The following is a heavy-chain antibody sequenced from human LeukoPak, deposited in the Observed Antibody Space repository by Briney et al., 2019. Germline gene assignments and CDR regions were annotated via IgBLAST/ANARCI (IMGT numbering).Heavy chain of an antibody. V-gene: IGHV3-48*04. CDR3: ASDPHDYYDSSGYYL. CDR1: GFTFSSYS. J-gene: IGHJ4*02. Sequence: PGGSLRLSCAASGFTFSSYSMNWVRQAPGKGLEWVSYISSNSSTIYYADSVKGRFTISRDNAKNSLYLQMNSLRAEDTAVYYCASDPHDYYDSSGYYLWGQGTLVTVSS. D-gene: IGHD3-22*01. CDR2: ISSNSSTI.